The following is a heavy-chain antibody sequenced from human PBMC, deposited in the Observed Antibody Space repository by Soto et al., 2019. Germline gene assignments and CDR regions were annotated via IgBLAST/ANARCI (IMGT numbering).Heavy chain of an antibody. V-gene: IGHV1-69*12. D-gene: IGHD3-22*01. CDR3: ARVDDSSGYYYESYYYYYGMDV. CDR2: IIPIFGTA. CDR1: GGTFSSYA. Sequence: QVQLVQSGAEVKKPGSSVKVSCKASGGTFSSYAISWVRQAPGQGLEWMGGIIPIFGTANYAQKFQGRVKITADEATSTAYRERSSLRSEDTAVYYCARVDDSSGYYYESYYYYYGMDVWGQGTTVTVSS. J-gene: IGHJ6*02.